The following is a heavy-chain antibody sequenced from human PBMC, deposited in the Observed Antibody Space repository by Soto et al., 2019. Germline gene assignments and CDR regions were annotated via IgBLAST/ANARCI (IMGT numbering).Heavy chain of an antibody. V-gene: IGHV3-15*01. CDR2: IKSKTDGGTT. D-gene: IGHD5-12*01. Sequence: GGSLRLSCAASGLTFSNAWISWVGQAPGKGLEWVGRIKSKTDGGTTDYAAPVKGRFTISRDDSKNTLYLQMNSLKTEDTAVYYCTSYYSGYDSGWRYYYYMDVWGKGTTVTVSS. CDR3: TSYYSGYDSGWRYYYYMDV. CDR1: GLTFSNAW. J-gene: IGHJ6*03.